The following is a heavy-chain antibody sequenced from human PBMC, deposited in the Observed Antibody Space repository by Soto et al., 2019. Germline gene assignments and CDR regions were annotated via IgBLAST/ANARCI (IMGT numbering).Heavy chain of an antibody. V-gene: IGHV1-69*13. Sequence: SVKVSCKASGGTFSSYAISWVRQAPGQGLEWMGGIIPIFGTANYAQKFQGRVTITADESTSTAYMELSSLRSEDTAVYYCAQTTVVTPRGYYYYGMDVWGQGTTVTVSS. CDR3: AQTTVVTPRGYYYYGMDV. J-gene: IGHJ6*02. CDR1: GGTFSSYA. CDR2: IIPIFGTA. D-gene: IGHD4-17*01.